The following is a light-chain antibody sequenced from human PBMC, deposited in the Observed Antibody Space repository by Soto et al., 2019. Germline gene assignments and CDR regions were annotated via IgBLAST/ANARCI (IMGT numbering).Light chain of an antibody. J-gene: IGKJ4*01. CDR2: VAS. V-gene: IGKV3-15*01. CDR3: QQYNAWPLT. Sequence: EIVVTQFPATLSFSPGERVTLSCRASQSVNSNLAWYQQKPGQTPKLLIYVASTRATGIPARFSGSGSGTEFTLTISSLQSEDFAIYYCQQYNAWPLTFGGGTKVEFK. CDR1: QSVNSN.